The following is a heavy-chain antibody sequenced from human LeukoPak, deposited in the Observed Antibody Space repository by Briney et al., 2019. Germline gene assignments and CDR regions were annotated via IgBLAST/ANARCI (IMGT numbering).Heavy chain of an antibody. CDR2: IYYSGST. CDR3: ARRSLVGDSGGAFDI. J-gene: IGHJ3*02. V-gene: IGHV4-39*07. CDR1: GGSISSSSYY. Sequence: PSETLSFTCTVSGGSISSSSYYWGWIRQPPGKGLEWIGSIYYSGSTYYNPSLRSRVTISVDTSKNQFSLKLSSVTAADTAVYYCARRSLVGDSGGAFDIWGQGTMVTVSS. D-gene: IGHD1-26*01.